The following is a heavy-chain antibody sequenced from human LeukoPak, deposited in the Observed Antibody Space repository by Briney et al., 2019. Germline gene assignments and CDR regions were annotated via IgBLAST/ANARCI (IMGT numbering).Heavy chain of an antibody. D-gene: IGHD3-22*01. CDR2: ISGSGGST. CDR1: GFTFSSYA. V-gene: IGHV3-23*01. CDR3: AKATMIVVAGGPAFDI. Sequence: PGGSLRLSCAASGFTFSSYAMSWVRQAPGKGLEWVSAISGSGGSTYYADSVKGRFTISRDNSKNTLYLQMNSLRAEDTAVYYCAKATMIVVAGGPAFDIWGQGTIVTVSS. J-gene: IGHJ3*02.